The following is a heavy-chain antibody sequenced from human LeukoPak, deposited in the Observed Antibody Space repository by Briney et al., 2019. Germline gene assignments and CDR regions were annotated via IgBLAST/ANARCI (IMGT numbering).Heavy chain of an antibody. Sequence: ASVKVSCKASGYTFTSYDINWVRQATGQGLEWMGWMNPNSGNTGYAQKFQGRVTITRNTSISTAYMELSSLRSEDTAVYYCARGGFLEWKGRFDYWGQGTLVTVSS. CDR1: GYTFTSYD. J-gene: IGHJ4*02. D-gene: IGHD3-3*01. CDR2: MNPNSGNT. CDR3: ARGGFLEWKGRFDY. V-gene: IGHV1-8*03.